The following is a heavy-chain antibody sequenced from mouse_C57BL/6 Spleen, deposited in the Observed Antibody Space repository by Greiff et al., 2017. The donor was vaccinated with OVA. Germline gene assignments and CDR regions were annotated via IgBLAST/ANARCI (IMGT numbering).Heavy chain of an antibody. Sequence: QVQLQQSGPGLVQPSQSLSITCTVSGFSLTSYGVHWVRQSPGKGLEWLGVIWRGGSTDYNAAFMSRLSITKDNSKSQVFFKMNSLQADDTAIYYCAKPDGSSYEWYFDVWGTGTTVTVSS. CDR2: IWRGGST. J-gene: IGHJ1*03. CDR1: GFSLTSYG. D-gene: IGHD1-1*01. CDR3: AKPDGSSYEWYFDV. V-gene: IGHV2-5*01.